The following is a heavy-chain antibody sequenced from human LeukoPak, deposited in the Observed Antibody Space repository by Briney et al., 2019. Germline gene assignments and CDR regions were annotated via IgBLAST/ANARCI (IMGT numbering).Heavy chain of an antibody. CDR1: GGSISSGGYY. D-gene: IGHD2-2*01. V-gene: IGHV4-30-2*01. CDR2: IYHSGST. Sequence: SETLSLTCTVSGGSISSGGYYWSWIRQPPGKGLEWIGYIYHSGSTYYNPSLKSRVTISVDRSKNQFSLKLSSVTAADTAVYYCARYCSSTSCYGFDYWGQGTLVTVSS. J-gene: IGHJ4*02. CDR3: ARYCSSTSCYGFDY.